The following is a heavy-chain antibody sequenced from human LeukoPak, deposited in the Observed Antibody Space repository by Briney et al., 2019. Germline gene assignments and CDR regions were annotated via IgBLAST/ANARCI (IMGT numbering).Heavy chain of an antibody. Sequence: GGSLRLSCAASGFTFSSYWMNWVRQAPGKGLEWVANINGDGRDKYYVGSVRGRFTISRDNADNALYLQMNSPRGDDTAVYYCARGVDSAIDWWGQGTLVTVSS. D-gene: IGHD3-9*01. CDR2: INGDGRDK. J-gene: IGHJ4*02. V-gene: IGHV3-7*01. CDR3: ARGVDSAIDW. CDR1: GFTFSSYW.